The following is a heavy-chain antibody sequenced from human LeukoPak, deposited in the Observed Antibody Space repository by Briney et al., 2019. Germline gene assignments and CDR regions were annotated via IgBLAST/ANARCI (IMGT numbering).Heavy chain of an antibody. CDR1: GFTFSSYA. Sequence: GGSLRLSCAASGFTFSSYAMSWVRQAPGKGLEWVSAISGSGGSTYYADSVKGRFTISRDNSKNTLYLQMNSLRAEDTAVYYCAKDRPTYYDILTGSNAFDIWGQGTMVTVTS. J-gene: IGHJ3*02. D-gene: IGHD3-9*01. CDR3: AKDRPTYYDILTGSNAFDI. CDR2: ISGSGGST. V-gene: IGHV3-23*01.